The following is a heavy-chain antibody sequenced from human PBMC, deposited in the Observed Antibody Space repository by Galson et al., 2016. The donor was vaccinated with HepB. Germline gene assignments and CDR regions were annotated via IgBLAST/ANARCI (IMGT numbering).Heavy chain of an antibody. J-gene: IGHJ6*02. D-gene: IGHD3-22*01. V-gene: IGHV3-48*02. Sequence: SLRLSCAASGFTFSSFSMNWVRQAPGKGLEWLAYISSGSRPIYYADAVTGRFTISRDNAKNSLYLQMNRLTDQDTAVFYLARDVDSSGSMDVWGQGATVTVSS. CDR3: ARDVDSSGSMDV. CDR2: ISSGSRPI. CDR1: GFTFSSFS.